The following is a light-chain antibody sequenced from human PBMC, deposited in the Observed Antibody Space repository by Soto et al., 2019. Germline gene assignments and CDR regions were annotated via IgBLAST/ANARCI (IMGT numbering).Light chain of an antibody. V-gene: IGKV3-20*01. Sequence: EIGMTQSPATLSLSPGERATLSFVASQSVYNNLAWYQQKPGQAPRLLIYGASSRATGIPDRFSGSGSGTDFTLTISRLEPEDFAVYYCQQYGSSRWTFGQGTKVDIK. CDR1: QSVYNN. CDR2: GAS. CDR3: QQYGSSRWT. J-gene: IGKJ1*01.